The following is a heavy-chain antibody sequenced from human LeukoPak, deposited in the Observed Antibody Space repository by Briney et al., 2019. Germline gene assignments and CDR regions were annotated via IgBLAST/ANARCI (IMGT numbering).Heavy chain of an antibody. J-gene: IGHJ4*02. D-gene: IGHD2-21*01. CDR2: IKQDGSEK. Sequence: GGSLRLSCAASGFTFSSYWMSWVRQAPGKGLEWVANIKQDGSEKYYVDSVKGRSTISRDNTKNSLYLQMNSLRVEDTAVYYCARGPFVVIAYWGQGTLVTASS. CDR3: ARGPFVVIAY. CDR1: GFTFSSYW. V-gene: IGHV3-7*01.